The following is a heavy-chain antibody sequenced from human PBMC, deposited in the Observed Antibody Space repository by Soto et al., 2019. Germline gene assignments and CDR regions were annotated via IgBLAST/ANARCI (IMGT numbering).Heavy chain of an antibody. CDR2: IIPIFGTA. V-gene: IGHV1-69*01. CDR3: ARAPLTTGYSSSWYFFDY. D-gene: IGHD6-13*01. J-gene: IGHJ4*02. CDR1: GGTFSSYA. Sequence: QVQLVQSGAEVKKPGSSVKVSCKASGGTFSSYAISWVRQAPGQGLEWMGGIIPIFGTANYAQKFQGRVTITADESTSTAYMELSSLRSEDTAVYYCARAPLTTGYSSSWYFFDYWGQGTLVTVSS.